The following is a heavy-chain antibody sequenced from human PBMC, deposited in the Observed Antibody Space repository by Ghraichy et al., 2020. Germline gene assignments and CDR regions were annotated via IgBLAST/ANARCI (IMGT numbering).Heavy chain of an antibody. Sequence: SGPTLVKPTQTLTLTCTFSGFSLSTSGVGVGWIRQPPGKALEWLALIYWDDDKRYSPSLKSRLTITKDTSKNQVVLTMTNMDPVDTATYYCAHLGSTNPQSNYDILTGYYIFDYWGQGTLVTVSS. J-gene: IGHJ4*02. D-gene: IGHD3-9*01. CDR2: IYWDDDK. CDR1: GFSLSTSGVG. CDR3: AHLGSTNPQSNYDILTGYYIFDY. V-gene: IGHV2-5*02.